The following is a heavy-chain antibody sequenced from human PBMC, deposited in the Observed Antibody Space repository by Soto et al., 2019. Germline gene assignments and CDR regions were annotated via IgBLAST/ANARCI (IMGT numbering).Heavy chain of an antibody. D-gene: IGHD1-1*01. CDR3: ARDDEGVQMED. CDR1: GFTFSAYY. Sequence: PGGSLRLSCAASGFTFSAYYVGWIRQAPGKGLEWVSYISGSGGTMYYADSVKGRFTISRDNTKNSLYLQMNSPRAEDTAVYYCARDDEGVQMEDWGQGTLVTVSS. CDR2: ISGSGGTM. J-gene: IGHJ4*02. V-gene: IGHV3-11*01.